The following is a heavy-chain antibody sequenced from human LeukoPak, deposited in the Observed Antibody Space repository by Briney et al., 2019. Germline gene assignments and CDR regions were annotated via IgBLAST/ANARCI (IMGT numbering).Heavy chain of an antibody. CDR2: ISYEGSTK. CDR1: GFTFSSYG. J-gene: IGHJ4*02. Sequence: PGRSLRLSCAASGFTFSSYGMHWVRQAPGKGLEWVAIISYEGSTKYYADSVKGRFTISRDNSKNTLYQQMDSLRAEDTAIYYCAKSGAQYCTSGTCYFDYWGQGTLVTVSS. V-gene: IGHV3-30*18. CDR3: AKSGAQYCTSGTCYFDY. D-gene: IGHD2-8*01.